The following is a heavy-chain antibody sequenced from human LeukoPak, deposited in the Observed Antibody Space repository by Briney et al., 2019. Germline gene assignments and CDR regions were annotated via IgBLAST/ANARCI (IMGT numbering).Heavy chain of an antibody. D-gene: IGHD2-15*01. J-gene: IGHJ4*02. CDR3: ARGLCSGGSCYDFDY. Sequence: GGSLRLSCAASGFTSSTYSMSSVRQDPGKGLEWVSAVRGGGENTYYADSVKGRFTISRDNSKDTLSLQMNSLRAEDTAVYYCARGLCSGGSCYDFDYWGQGTLVTVSS. V-gene: IGHV3-23*01. CDR1: GFTSSTYS. CDR2: VRGGGENT.